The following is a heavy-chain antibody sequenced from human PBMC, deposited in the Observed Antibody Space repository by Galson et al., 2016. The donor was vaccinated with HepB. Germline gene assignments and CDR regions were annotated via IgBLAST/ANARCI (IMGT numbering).Heavy chain of an antibody. Sequence: SLRLSCAASGFTFSSNAMNWVRQAPGKGLEWVSAISGIGDNTYYADSVKGRVTISRDNSKNTLYLQMHSLRGEDTAVYYCAKGRWDFDSWGQGTLVTVSS. CDR3: AKGRWDFDS. J-gene: IGHJ4*02. V-gene: IGHV3-23*01. CDR2: ISGIGDNT. CDR1: GFTFSSNA. D-gene: IGHD5-24*01.